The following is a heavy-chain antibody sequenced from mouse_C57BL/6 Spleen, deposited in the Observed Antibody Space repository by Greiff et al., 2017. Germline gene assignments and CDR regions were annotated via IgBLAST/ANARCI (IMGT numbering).Heavy chain of an antibody. V-gene: IGHV1-22*01. CDR1: GYTFTDYN. D-gene: IGHD2-4*01. J-gene: IGHJ3*01. CDR3: AKGYDYDEAWFAY. CDR2: INPNNGGT. Sequence: EVKLMESGPELVKPGASVKMSCKASGYTFTDYNMHWVKQSHGKSLEWIGYINPNNGGTSYNQKFKGKATLTVNKSSSTAYMELRSLTSEDSAVYYCAKGYDYDEAWFAYWGQGTLVTVSA.